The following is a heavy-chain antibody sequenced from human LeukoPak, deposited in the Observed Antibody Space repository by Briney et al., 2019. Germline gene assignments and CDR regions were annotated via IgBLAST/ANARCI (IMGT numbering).Heavy chain of an antibody. J-gene: IGHJ6*03. CDR2: IKQDGSEK. CDR1: GFTFSSYW. Sequence: GGSLRLSCAASGFTFSSYWMSWVRQAPGKGLEWVANIKQDGSEKYYVDSVKGRFTISRDNAKNSLYLQMNSLRAEDTAVYYCARVESSYGYYYYYYMDVWGKGTTVTVSS. CDR3: ARVESSYGYYYYYYMDV. V-gene: IGHV3-7*01. D-gene: IGHD5-18*01.